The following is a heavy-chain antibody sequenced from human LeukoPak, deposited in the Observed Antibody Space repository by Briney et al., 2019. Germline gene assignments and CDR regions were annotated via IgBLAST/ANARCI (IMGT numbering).Heavy chain of an antibody. D-gene: IGHD1-26*01. CDR1: GGSFSGYY. Sequence: SETLSLTCAVYGGSFSGYYWSWIRQPPGKGMEWIGEINHSGSTNYNPSLKSRVTISVDTSKNQFSLKLSSVTAADTAVYYCARGREEEWELQGGHLFDYWGQGTLVTVSS. J-gene: IGHJ4*02. CDR3: ARGREEEWELQGGHLFDY. V-gene: IGHV4-34*01. CDR2: INHSGST.